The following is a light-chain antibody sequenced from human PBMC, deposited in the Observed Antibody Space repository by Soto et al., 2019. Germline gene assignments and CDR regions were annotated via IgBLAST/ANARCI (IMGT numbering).Light chain of an antibody. Sequence: ALTQPASVSGSPGQSITIPCTGTSGDVGSYNLVSWYQQHPGKAPKLMIYEVTERPSGVSNRFSGSKSGNTASLTISELQPEDEADYYCCSYAGNSEVFGTGTKVTVL. CDR3: CSYAGNSEV. CDR1: SGDVGSYNL. J-gene: IGLJ1*01. V-gene: IGLV2-23*02. CDR2: EVT.